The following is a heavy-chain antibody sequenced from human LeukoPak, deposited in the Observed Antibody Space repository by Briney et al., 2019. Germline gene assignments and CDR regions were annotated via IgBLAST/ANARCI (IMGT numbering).Heavy chain of an antibody. J-gene: IGHJ5*02. Sequence: GGSLRLSCAASGFTFSSYWMTWIRQAPGKGLEWVANIKQDGSEKYYVDSVKGRFIISRDNAKNSLYLQMNSLRAEDTAVYYCARDTGGGYSCYDRWGQGTLVTVSS. CDR1: GFTFSSYW. CDR3: ARDTGGGYSCYDR. V-gene: IGHV3-7*01. CDR2: IKQDGSEK. D-gene: IGHD2-2*01.